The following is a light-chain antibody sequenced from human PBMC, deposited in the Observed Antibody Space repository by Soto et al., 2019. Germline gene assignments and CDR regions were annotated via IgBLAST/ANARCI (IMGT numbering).Light chain of an antibody. CDR2: GVS. CDR1: QSVSSK. J-gene: IGKJ2*01. CDR3: QQYNNWPHT. Sequence: ERVITQSPATLSVSPGERATLSCRASQSVSSKLAWFQQKPGQAPSLLIYGVSTRATGVPVRFSGSGSGTEFTLTINSLQSEDFAVYYCQQYNNWPHTFGQGTKVDI. V-gene: IGKV3-15*01.